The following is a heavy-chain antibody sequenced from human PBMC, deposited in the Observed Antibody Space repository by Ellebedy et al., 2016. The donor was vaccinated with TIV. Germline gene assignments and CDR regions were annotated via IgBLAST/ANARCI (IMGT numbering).Heavy chain of an antibody. CDR1: SYTFTSYG. CDR3: ARGGYSSSSEYYYYMDV. Sequence: ASVKVSXKASSYTFTSYGISWVRQTPGQGLEWMGWISAYNGNTNYAQKLQGRVTMTTDTSTSTAYMELRSLRSDDTAVYYCARGGYSSSSEYYYYMDVWGKGTTVTVSS. V-gene: IGHV1-18*01. CDR2: ISAYNGNT. J-gene: IGHJ6*03. D-gene: IGHD6-6*01.